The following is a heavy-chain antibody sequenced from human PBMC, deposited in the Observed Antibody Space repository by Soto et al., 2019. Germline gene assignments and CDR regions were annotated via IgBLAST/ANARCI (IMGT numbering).Heavy chain of an antibody. CDR1: SGSISSSNW. J-gene: IGHJ5*02. Sequence: SETLSLTCAVSSGSISSSNWWSWVRQPPGKGLEWIGEIYHSGSTNYNPSLKSRVTISVDKSKNQFSLKLSSVTAADTAVYYCARADGITGTTAWFDPWGQGTLVTVSS. CDR3: ARADGITGTTAWFDP. CDR2: IYHSGST. D-gene: IGHD1-7*01. V-gene: IGHV4-4*02.